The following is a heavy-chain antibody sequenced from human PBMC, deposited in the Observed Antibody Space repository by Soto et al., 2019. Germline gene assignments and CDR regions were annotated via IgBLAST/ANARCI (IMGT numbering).Heavy chain of an antibody. CDR2: ISGGDT. J-gene: IGHJ4*02. CDR3: TKDRETAWFPDF. D-gene: IGHD3-10*01. V-gene: IGHV3-23*01. Sequence: PGGSLRLSCAASGFTFNDYALSWVRQAPGKGLEWVSTISGGDTYYADFVKGRFTISRDISKNTLYLQMDGLRAEDTAIYYCTKDRETAWFPDFWGQGALVTVS. CDR1: GFTFNDYA.